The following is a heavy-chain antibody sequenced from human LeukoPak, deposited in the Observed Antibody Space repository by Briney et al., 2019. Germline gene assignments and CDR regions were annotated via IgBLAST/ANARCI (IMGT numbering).Heavy chain of an antibody. D-gene: IGHD2-2*01. CDR2: IYYSGST. CDR1: GGSINSGGYY. CDR3: AVYCSSTGCYGNWLDP. Sequence: PSETLSLTCTVSGGSINSGGYYWSWIRQHPGKGLEWIGYIYYSGSTYYNPSLKSRVTISVDTSKNQFSLKLSSVTAADSAVYYCAVYCSSTGCYGNWLDPWGQGTLVTVSS. V-gene: IGHV4-31*03. J-gene: IGHJ5*02.